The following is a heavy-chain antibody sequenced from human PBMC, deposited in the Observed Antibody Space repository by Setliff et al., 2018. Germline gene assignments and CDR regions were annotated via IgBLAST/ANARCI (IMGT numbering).Heavy chain of an antibody. CDR2: IYPGDLQI. D-gene: IGHD3-3*01. Sequence: PGESLKISCKDSGHLFSISWIGLVRQMPGKGLDWMGIIYPGDLQIKYSPSFHGRVTISADKSINTAYLEWSSLEASDTAMYYCASPSAGWTRPFDVWGQGTMVTVS. CDR1: GHLFSISW. V-gene: IGHV5-51*01. J-gene: IGHJ3*01. CDR3: ASPSAGWTRPFDV.